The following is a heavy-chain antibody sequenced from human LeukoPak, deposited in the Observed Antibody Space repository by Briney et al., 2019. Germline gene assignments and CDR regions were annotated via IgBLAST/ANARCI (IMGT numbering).Heavy chain of an antibody. Sequence: ASVKVSCKASGYTFTSFGISWVRQAPGQGLEWMGWISTYNGNTNYAQKLQGRVTMTTDTSTSRVYMDLRSLRSDDTAVYYCARDVHIVVVVAATPNAFDIWGQGTMVTVSS. V-gene: IGHV1-18*01. CDR3: ARDVHIVVVVAATPNAFDI. CDR2: ISTYNGNT. J-gene: IGHJ3*02. CDR1: GYTFTSFG. D-gene: IGHD2-15*01.